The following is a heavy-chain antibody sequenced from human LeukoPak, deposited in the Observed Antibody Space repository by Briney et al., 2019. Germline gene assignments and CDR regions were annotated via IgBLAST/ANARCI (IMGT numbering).Heavy chain of an antibody. J-gene: IGHJ4*02. Sequence: GRSLRLSCAASGFTFSSYAMHWVRQAPGKGLEWVAVISYDGSNKYYADSVKGRFTISRDNSKNTLYLQMNSLRAEDTAVYYCERERQGSEDYWGQGTLVTVSS. CDR3: ERERQGSEDY. CDR2: ISYDGSNK. CDR1: GFTFSSYA. V-gene: IGHV3-30*04.